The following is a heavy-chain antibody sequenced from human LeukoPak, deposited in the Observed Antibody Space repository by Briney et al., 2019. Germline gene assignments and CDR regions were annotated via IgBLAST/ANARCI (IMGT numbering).Heavy chain of an antibody. J-gene: IGHJ2*01. CDR3: ARAYCGGDCYPLSWYFDL. CDR1: GYTFTSYY. V-gene: IGHV1-46*01. Sequence: GESLKISCKGSGYTFTSYYMHWVRQAPGQGLEWMGIINPSGGSTSYAQKFQGRVTMTRDTSTSTVYMELSSLRSEDTAVYYCARAYCGGDCYPLSWYFDLWGRGTLVTVSS. CDR2: INPSGGST. D-gene: IGHD2-21*02.